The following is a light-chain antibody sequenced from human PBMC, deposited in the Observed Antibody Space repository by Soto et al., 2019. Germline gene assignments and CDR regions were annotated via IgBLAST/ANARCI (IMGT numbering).Light chain of an antibody. Sequence: DIQMTQSPSSLSASVGDRVTITCRASESISNNLNWYQHKPGKAPKVLIYAASSLQSGVPSRFSGSGSGTDFTLTISSLQSEDFAVYYCQQYNDWPPFTFGPGTKVDIK. V-gene: IGKV1-39*01. J-gene: IGKJ3*01. CDR1: ESISNN. CDR2: AAS. CDR3: QQYNDWPPFT.